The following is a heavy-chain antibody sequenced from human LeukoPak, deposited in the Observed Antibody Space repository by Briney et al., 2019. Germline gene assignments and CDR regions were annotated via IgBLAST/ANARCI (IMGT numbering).Heavy chain of an antibody. D-gene: IGHD4-17*01. CDR1: GFTFSSYS. CDR3: ARDSHGDYASDY. V-gene: IGHV3-48*02. CDR2: ISSSSSTI. J-gene: IGHJ4*02. Sequence: GRSLRLSCAASGFTFSSYSMTWVRQAPGKGLEWVSYISSSSSTIYYADSVKGRFTISRDSAKNSLYLQKSSLRDEDTAVYYCARDSHGDYASDYWGQGTLVSVSS.